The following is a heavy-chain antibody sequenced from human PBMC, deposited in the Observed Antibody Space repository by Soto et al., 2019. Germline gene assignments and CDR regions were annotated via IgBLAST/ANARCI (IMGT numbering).Heavy chain of an antibody. CDR3: ARDSGVGIAANWFDP. CDR1: GGTFSSYA. CDR2: IIPIFGTA. J-gene: IGHJ5*02. Sequence: SVKVSCKASGGTFSSYAISWVRQAPGQGLEWMGGIIPIFGTANYAQKFQGRVTITADESTSTAYMELSSLRSEDTAVYYCARDSGVGIAANWFDPWGQGTLVTVSS. V-gene: IGHV1-69*13. D-gene: IGHD6-25*01.